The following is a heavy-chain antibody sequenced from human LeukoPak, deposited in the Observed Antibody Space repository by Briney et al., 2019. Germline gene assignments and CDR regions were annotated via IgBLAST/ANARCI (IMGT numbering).Heavy chain of an antibody. J-gene: IGHJ5*02. CDR2: IDYSGST. CDR3: FCYDSSGYPNWFDP. V-gene: IGHV4-59*12. Sequence: SETLSLTCTVSGGSISTYYWSWIRQPPGKGQEWIAYIDYSGSTNYNPSLKSRVTISVDKSKNQFSLKLSSVTAADTAVYYCFCYDSSGYPNWFDPWGQGTLVTVSS. CDR1: GGSISTYY. D-gene: IGHD3-22*01.